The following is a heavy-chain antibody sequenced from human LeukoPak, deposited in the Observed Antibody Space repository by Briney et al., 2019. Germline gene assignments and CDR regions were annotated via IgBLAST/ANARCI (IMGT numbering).Heavy chain of an antibody. CDR1: GGSLSGYY. J-gene: IGHJ4*02. V-gene: IGHV4-34*01. CDR3: AVRGSLWSAYLRGKYYFDY. Sequence: SETLSLTCAVYGGSLSGYYWSWIRQPPGKELEWIGEVNHSGSTNYNPSLKSRVTISVDTSKNQFSLKLSSVTAADTAVYYCAVRGSLWSAYLRGKYYFDYWGQGTLVTVSS. D-gene: IGHD3-3*01. CDR2: VNHSGST.